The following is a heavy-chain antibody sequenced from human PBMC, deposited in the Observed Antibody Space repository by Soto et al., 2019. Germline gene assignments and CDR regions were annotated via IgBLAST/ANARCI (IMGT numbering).Heavy chain of an antibody. CDR2: IYHSGST. Sequence: QLQLQESGSGLVKPSQTLSLTCAVSGGSISSGGYSWSWIRQPPGKGLEWIGYIYHSGSTYYNPSLKGRVTISVDRSKNQFPLKLSSVPAANPAVYSCARAPGPGGKGTLVTVSS. CDR1: GGSISSGGYS. CDR3: ARAPGP. V-gene: IGHV4-30-2*01. J-gene: IGHJ5*02.